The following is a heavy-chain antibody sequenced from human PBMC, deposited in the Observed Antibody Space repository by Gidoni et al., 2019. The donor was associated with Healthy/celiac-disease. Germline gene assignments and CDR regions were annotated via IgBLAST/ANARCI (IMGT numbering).Heavy chain of an antibody. CDR1: GFIFSSYA. J-gene: IGHJ5*02. Sequence: EVQLFVSGGGLVQPGGSLSVSCAASGFIFSSYAMCWVRPAPGKGLEWVSAISGSGGSTYYADSGKGRFTISRDNSKNTLYLQMNSLRAEDTAVYYCAKDVVVVTANDNWFDPWGQGTLVTVSS. D-gene: IGHD2-21*02. CDR3: AKDVVVVTANDNWFDP. V-gene: IGHV3-23*01. CDR2: ISGSGGST.